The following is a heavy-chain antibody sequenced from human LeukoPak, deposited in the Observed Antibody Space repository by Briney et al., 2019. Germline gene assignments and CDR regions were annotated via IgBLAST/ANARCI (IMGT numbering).Heavy chain of an antibody. J-gene: IGHJ4*02. CDR1: GGSISSYY. Sequence: SQTLSLTCTVSGGSISSYYWSWIRQPPGKGLEWIGYIYYSGSTNYNPSLKSRVTISVDTSKNQFSLKLSSVTAADTAVYYCASSRYSSSSLDYWGQGTLVTVSS. D-gene: IGHD6-6*01. CDR3: ASSRYSSSSLDY. CDR2: IYYSGST. V-gene: IGHV4-59*01.